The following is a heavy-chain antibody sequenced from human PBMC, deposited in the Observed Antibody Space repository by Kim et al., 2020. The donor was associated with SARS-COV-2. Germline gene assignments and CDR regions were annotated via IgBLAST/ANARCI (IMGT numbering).Heavy chain of an antibody. CDR2: ISYDGSNK. Sequence: GGSLRLSCAASGFTFSSYAMHWVRQAPGKGLEWVAVISYDGSNKYYADSVKGRFTISRDNSKNTLYLQMNSLRAEDTAVYYCARDGGIQLWAILYYFDYWGQGTLVTVSS. D-gene: IGHD5-18*01. V-gene: IGHV3-30*04. CDR3: ARDGGIQLWAILYYFDY. J-gene: IGHJ4*02. CDR1: GFTFSSYA.